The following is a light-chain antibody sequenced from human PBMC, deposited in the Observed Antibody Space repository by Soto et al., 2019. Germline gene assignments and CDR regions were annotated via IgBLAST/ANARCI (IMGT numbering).Light chain of an antibody. V-gene: IGLV4-69*01. CDR3: QTWSTGTHVV. J-gene: IGLJ7*01. Sequence: QSVLTQSPSASASLGASVKLTCTLSSGHRTYAIAWHQLRPEKGPRFLMKLDSDGSHTRGDGIPDRFSASSSGPERYLTISRLQAEDEADSYCQTWSTGTHVVFGGGTQLTVL. CDR2: LDSDGSH. CDR1: SGHRTYA.